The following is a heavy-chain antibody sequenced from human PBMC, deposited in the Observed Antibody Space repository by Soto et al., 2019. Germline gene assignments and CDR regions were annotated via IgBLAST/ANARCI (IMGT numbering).Heavy chain of an antibody. D-gene: IGHD6-19*01. CDR2: ISNSGSTI. J-gene: IGHJ4*02. Sequence: PGGSLRLSCAASGFTFSGSCMNWIRQAPGKGLEWVSYISNSGSTIYNADSVKGRFTISRDNAKNSLSLQMNSLRAEDTAVYYCARGRYSGGGPYYFDYWGQGTLVTVSS. V-gene: IGHV3-11*01. CDR1: GFTFSGSC. CDR3: ARGRYSGGGPYYFDY.